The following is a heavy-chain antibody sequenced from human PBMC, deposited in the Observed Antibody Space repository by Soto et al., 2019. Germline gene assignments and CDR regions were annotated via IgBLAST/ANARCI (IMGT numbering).Heavy chain of an antibody. CDR1: GFTFTSSA. J-gene: IGHJ4*02. D-gene: IGHD4-4*01. Sequence: GASVKVSCKASGFTFTSSAVQWVRQARGQRLEWIGWIVVGSGRTNFAQKFQGRVTITADKSTSTAYMELSSLRSEDTAVYYCARLQPMYYFDYWGQGTLVTVSS. CDR2: IVVGSGRT. CDR3: ARLQPMYYFDY. V-gene: IGHV1-58*01.